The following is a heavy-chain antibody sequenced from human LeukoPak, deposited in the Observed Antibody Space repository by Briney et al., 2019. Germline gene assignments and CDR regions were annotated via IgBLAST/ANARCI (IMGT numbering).Heavy chain of an antibody. CDR1: GFTFSSYS. CDR2: ISSGSSYI. J-gene: IGHJ3*02. Sequence: GGSLRLSCAASGFTFSSYSMNWVRQAPGKGLEWVSSISSGSSYIYYADSVKGRFTISRDNAKNSLYLQMNSLRAEDTAVYYCARASPYYYDSSGYLGAFDIWGQGTMVTVSS. D-gene: IGHD3-22*01. CDR3: ARASPYYYDSSGYLGAFDI. V-gene: IGHV3-21*01.